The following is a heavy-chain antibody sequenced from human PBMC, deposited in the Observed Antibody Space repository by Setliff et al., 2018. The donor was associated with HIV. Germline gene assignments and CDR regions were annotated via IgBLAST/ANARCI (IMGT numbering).Heavy chain of an antibody. Sequence: SETLSLTCTVSDDPINSFYWSWIRQPPGKGLEWIGYIYTSGSTNYNPSLEGRVTISVDTSKNQFSLKLSSVTAADTAVYYCARTPEDYDFRGYFDYWGQGKLVTVSS. CDR1: DDPINSFY. CDR3: ARTPEDYDFRGYFDY. D-gene: IGHD3-22*01. J-gene: IGHJ4*02. CDR2: IYTSGST. V-gene: IGHV4-4*09.